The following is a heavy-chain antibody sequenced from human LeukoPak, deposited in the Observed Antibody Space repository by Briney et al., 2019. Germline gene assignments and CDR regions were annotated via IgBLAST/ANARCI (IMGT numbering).Heavy chain of an antibody. J-gene: IGHJ4*02. CDR2: INPSGGST. CDR3: ARELRRGGKQLGDYFDY. CDR1: GYTFTTYY. Sequence: ASVKVSCKASGYTFTTYYIHCVRHAPGQGREWMGIINPSGGSTDYTQKFQGRVTITRDTSPSTVYMELSSLRSEDTAVYYCARELRRGGKQLGDYFDYWGQGTLVTVSS. V-gene: IGHV1-46*01. D-gene: IGHD1-1*01.